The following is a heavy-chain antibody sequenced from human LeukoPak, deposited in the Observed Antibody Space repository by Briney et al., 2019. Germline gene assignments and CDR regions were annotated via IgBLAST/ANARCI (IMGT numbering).Heavy chain of an antibody. V-gene: IGHV4-59*02. CDR2: IYYTGSR. D-gene: IGHD3-16*01. CDR1: GGSVTSYY. Sequence: PSETLSLTCTVSGGSVTSYYWSWIRQSPGKGLEWMGYIYYTGSRNYNPSLKSRATTSIDRSKNQFSLKLNSVTAADTAVYYCARVGGAPLGAFDIWGQGTMVTVSS. CDR3: ARVGGAPLGAFDI. J-gene: IGHJ3*02.